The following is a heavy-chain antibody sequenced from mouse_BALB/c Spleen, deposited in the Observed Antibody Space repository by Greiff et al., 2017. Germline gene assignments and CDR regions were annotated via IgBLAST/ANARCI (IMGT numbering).Heavy chain of an antibody. CDR2: ISDGGSYT. Sequence: DVHLVESGGGLVKPGGSLKLSCAASGFTFSDYYMYWVRQTPEKRLEWVATISDGGSYTYYPDSVKGRFTISRDNAKNNLYLQMSSLKSEDTAMYHCAREGDHYAMDYWGQGTSVTVSS. CDR1: GFTFSDYY. CDR3: AREGDHYAMDY. V-gene: IGHV5-4*02. J-gene: IGHJ4*01.